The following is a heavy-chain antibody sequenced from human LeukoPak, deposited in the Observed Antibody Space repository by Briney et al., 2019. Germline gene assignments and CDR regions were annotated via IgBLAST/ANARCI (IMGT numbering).Heavy chain of an antibody. V-gene: IGHV4-34*01. CDR2: INHSGST. J-gene: IGHJ5*02. D-gene: IGHD3-10*01. Sequence: PSGTLSLTCAVYGGSFSGYYWSWIRQPPGKGLEWIGEINHSGSTNYNPSLKSRVTISVDTSKNQFSLKLSSVTAADTAVYYCARGQMVRGPPSWFDPWGQGTLVTVSS. CDR1: GGSFSGYY. CDR3: ARGQMVRGPPSWFDP.